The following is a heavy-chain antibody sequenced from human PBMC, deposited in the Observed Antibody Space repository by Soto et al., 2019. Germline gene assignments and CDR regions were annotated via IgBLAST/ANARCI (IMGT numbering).Heavy chain of an antibody. CDR2: ISGSGGST. Sequence: VGSLRLSCAASGFTFSSYAMSWVRQAPGKGLEWVSAISGSGGSTYYADSVKGRFTISRDNSKNTLYLQMNSLRAEDTAVYYCAKFRGRIAAAGTGYYYYGMDVWGQGTTVTVSS. D-gene: IGHD6-13*01. CDR3: AKFRGRIAAAGTGYYYYGMDV. CDR1: GFTFSSYA. J-gene: IGHJ6*02. V-gene: IGHV3-23*01.